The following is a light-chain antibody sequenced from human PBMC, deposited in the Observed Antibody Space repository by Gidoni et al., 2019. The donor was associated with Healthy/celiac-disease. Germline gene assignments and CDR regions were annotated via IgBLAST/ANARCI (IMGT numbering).Light chain of an antibody. J-gene: IGKJ5*01. Sequence: DIQMTQSPSTLSASVGDRVTITCRASQSISSWLAWYQQKPGKDPKLLIYKASSLESGVPSRFSGSGSGTEFTLTISSLQPDDFATYYCQQYNSYSTFGQGTRLEIK. CDR2: KAS. V-gene: IGKV1-5*03. CDR3: QQYNSYST. CDR1: QSISSW.